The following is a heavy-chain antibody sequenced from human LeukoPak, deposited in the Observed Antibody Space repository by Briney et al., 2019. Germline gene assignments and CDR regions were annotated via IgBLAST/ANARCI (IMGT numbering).Heavy chain of an antibody. CDR3: VREGGGYGSFDY. D-gene: IGHD3-22*01. Sequence: GGSLRLSCSASGFSFSTYTMNWVRQAPGKGLEWVSSISSTSSYIYYADTLKGRFTISRDNAKNSLYLQMNSLRAEDTAVYYCVREGGGYGSFDYWGQGTPVTVSS. CDR2: ISSTSSYI. J-gene: IGHJ4*02. CDR1: GFSFSTYT. V-gene: IGHV3-21*01.